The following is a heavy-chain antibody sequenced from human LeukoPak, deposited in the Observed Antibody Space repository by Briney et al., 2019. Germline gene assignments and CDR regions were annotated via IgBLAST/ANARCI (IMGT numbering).Heavy chain of an antibody. CDR3: ARDSSGWYYFDY. Sequence: SVKVSCKASGGTFSSYAISWVRQAPGQGLEWMGGIIPIFGTANYAQKFQGRVTITTDESTSTAHVELSSLRSEDTAVYYCARDSSGWYYFDYWGQGTLVTVSS. V-gene: IGHV1-69*05. D-gene: IGHD6-19*01. J-gene: IGHJ4*02. CDR1: GGTFSSYA. CDR2: IIPIFGTA.